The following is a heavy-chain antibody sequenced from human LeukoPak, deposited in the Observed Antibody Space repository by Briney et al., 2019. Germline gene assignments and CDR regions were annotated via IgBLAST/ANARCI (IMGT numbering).Heavy chain of an antibody. Sequence: GASVKVSCKASGYTFTSYGISWVRQAPGQGLEWMGWISAYNGNTNYAQKLQGRVTMTTDTSMSTAYMELRSLRSDDTAVYYCARGYCSSTTCYYYYYMDVWGKGTTVTVSS. D-gene: IGHD2-2*01. CDR2: ISAYNGNT. CDR3: ARGYCSSTTCYYYYYMDV. J-gene: IGHJ6*03. V-gene: IGHV1-18*01. CDR1: GYTFTSYG.